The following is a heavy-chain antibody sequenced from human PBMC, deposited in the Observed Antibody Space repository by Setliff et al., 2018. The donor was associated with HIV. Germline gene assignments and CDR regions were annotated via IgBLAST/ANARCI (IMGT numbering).Heavy chain of an antibody. D-gene: IGHD2-15*01. J-gene: IGHJ6*03. CDR2: ISAYNGNT. CDR3: ARGGYCSGGSCYPLNDYFYYMDV. Sequence: ASVKVSCKASGYTFTGYYMHWVRQAPGQGLEWMGWISAYNGNTNYAQMLQGRVTMTTDTSTSTAYMELRSLRSDDTAVYYCARGGYCSGGSCYPLNDYFYYMDVWGKGTTVTV. CDR1: GYTFTGYY. V-gene: IGHV1-18*04.